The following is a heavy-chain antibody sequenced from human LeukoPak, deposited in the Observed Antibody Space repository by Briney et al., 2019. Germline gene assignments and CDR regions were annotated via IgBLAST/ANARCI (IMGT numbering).Heavy chain of an antibody. CDR1: GGTFSSYA. V-gene: IGHV1-69*13. CDR2: VIPIFGTA. Sequence: ASVKVSCKASGGTFSSYAISWVRQAPGQGLEWMGGVIPIFGTANYAQKFQGRVTITADESTSTAYMELSSLRSEDTAVYYCAREREWVTTYYYYYYGMDVWGQGTTVTVSS. D-gene: IGHD3-3*01. J-gene: IGHJ6*02. CDR3: AREREWVTTYYYYYYGMDV.